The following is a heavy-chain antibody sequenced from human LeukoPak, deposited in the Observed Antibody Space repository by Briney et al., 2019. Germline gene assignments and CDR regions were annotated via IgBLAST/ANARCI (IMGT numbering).Heavy chain of an antibody. CDR2: ISWNSGSI. CDR1: GFIFSDYN. D-gene: IGHD1-26*01. Sequence: GGSLRLSCAGSGFIFSDYNMNWVRKAPGKGLEWVSGISWNSGSIGYADSVKGRLTISRDNAKNSLYLQMNSLRAEDTALYYCAKDISGSYYRNYFDYWGQGTLVTVSS. J-gene: IGHJ4*02. V-gene: IGHV3-9*01. CDR3: AKDISGSYYRNYFDY.